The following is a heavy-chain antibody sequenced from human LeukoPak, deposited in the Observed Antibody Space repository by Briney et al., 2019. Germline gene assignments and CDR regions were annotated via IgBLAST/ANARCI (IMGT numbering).Heavy chain of an antibody. CDR1: GGSFSGYY. V-gene: IGHV4-34*01. CDR3: ARHPKQLAWFDP. Sequence: SETLSLTCAVYGGSFSGYYWSWIRQPPGKGLEWIGEINHSGSTNYNPSLKSRVTISVDTSKNQFSLKLSSVTAADTAVYYCARHPKQLAWFDPWGQGTLVTVSS. J-gene: IGHJ5*02. D-gene: IGHD6-13*01. CDR2: INHSGST.